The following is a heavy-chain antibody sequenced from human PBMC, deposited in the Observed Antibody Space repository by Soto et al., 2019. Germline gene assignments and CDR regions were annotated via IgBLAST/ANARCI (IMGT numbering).Heavy chain of an antibody. D-gene: IGHD3-22*01. Sequence: QVQLQESGPGLVKPSQTLSLTCTVSGGSISSGGYYWSWIRQHPGKGLEWIGYIYYSGGTYYNPSLKSRVTISVATSKNQFSLKLSSVTAADTAVYYCAIYDSSGSRGFQHWGQGTLVTVSS. CDR3: AIYDSSGSRGFQH. J-gene: IGHJ1*01. CDR2: IYYSGGT. CDR1: GGSISSGGYY. V-gene: IGHV4-31*03.